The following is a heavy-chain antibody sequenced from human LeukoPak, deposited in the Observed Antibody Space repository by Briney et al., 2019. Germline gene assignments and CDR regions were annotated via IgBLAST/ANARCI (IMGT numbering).Heavy chain of an antibody. D-gene: IGHD6-19*01. V-gene: IGHV4-34*01. J-gene: IGHJ6*02. CDR2: INHSGST. CDR1: GGSFSGYY. CDR3: AKGIAVAGDVYYYYYYGMDV. Sequence: PSETLSLTCAVYGGSFSGYYWSWIRQPPGKGLEWIGEINHSGSTNYNPSLKSRVTISVDTSKNQFSLKLSSVTAADTAVYYCAKGIAVAGDVYYYYYYGMDVWGQGTTVTVSS.